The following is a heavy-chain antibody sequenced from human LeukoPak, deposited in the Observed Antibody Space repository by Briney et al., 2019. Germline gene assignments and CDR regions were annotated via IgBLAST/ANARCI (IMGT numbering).Heavy chain of an antibody. CDR3: ARGPIVVVVAAYYYGMDV. V-gene: IGHV4-34*01. D-gene: IGHD2-15*01. J-gene: IGHJ6*02. CDR1: GGSFSGYY. CDR2: INHSGST. Sequence: PSETLSLTCAVYGGSFSGYYWSWIRQPPGKGLEWIGEINHSGSTNYNPSLKSRVTILVDTSKNQFSLKLSSVTAADTAVYYCARGPIVVVVAAYYYGMDVWGQGTTVTVSS.